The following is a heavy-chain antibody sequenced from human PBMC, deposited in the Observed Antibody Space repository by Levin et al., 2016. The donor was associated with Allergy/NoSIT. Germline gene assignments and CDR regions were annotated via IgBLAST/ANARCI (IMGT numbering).Heavy chain of an antibody. Sequence: GESLKISCAASGFTFSSYAMSWVRQAPGKGLEWVSAISGSGGSTYYADSVKGRFTISRDNSKNTLYLQMNSLRAEDTAVYYCAKDQGGVGATTYWGQGTLVTVSS. D-gene: IGHD1-26*01. CDR1: GFTFSSYA. CDR2: ISGSGGST. CDR3: AKDQGGVGATTY. V-gene: IGHV3-23*01. J-gene: IGHJ4*02.